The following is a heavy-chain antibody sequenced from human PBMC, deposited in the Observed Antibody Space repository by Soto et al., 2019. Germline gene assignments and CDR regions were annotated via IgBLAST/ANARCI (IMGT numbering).Heavy chain of an antibody. Sequence: KASETLSLTCTVSGASISSGSYSWNWIRQPPGKGLEWIGYTHYTGSTNYNPSLKGRVTMSVDRSKNQVSLKLNSVTAADTAVYYCARGRRYNGYGFDFWGQGALVTVSS. CDR1: GASISSGSYS. J-gene: IGHJ4*02. CDR2: THYTGST. V-gene: IGHV4-30-2*01. D-gene: IGHD5-12*01. CDR3: ARGRRYNGYGFDF.